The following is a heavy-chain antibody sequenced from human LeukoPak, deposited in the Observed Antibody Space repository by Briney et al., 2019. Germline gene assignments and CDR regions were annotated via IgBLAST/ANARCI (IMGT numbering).Heavy chain of an antibody. CDR3: ARGSSSWGYYYYYMDV. D-gene: IGHD6-13*01. J-gene: IGHJ6*03. Sequence: GASVKVSCKASGYTFTGYYMHWVRQAPRQGLEWMGWISAYNGDTNYAQKFQGRVTMTRDTSISTAYMELSRLRSDDTAVYYCARGSSSWGYYYYYMDVWGKGTTVTISS. CDR1: GYTFTGYY. CDR2: ISAYNGDT. V-gene: IGHV1-2*02.